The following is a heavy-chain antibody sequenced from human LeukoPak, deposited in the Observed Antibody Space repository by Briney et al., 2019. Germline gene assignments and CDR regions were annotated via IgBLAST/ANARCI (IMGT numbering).Heavy chain of an antibody. Sequence: SETLSLTCTVSGGSISSGGYYWSWIRQHPGKGLEWIGYIHHSGSSYYDPSLKSRVIISVDTSKNQFSLKLNSVTAADTAVYYCANYGSGSYRFDPWGQGTLVTVSS. CDR3: ANYGSGSYRFDP. J-gene: IGHJ5*02. D-gene: IGHD3-10*01. CDR1: GGSISSGGYY. V-gene: IGHV4-31*03. CDR2: IHHSGSS.